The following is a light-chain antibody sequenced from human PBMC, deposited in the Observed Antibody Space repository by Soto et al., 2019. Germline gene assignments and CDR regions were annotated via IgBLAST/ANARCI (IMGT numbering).Light chain of an antibody. CDR3: QQFGSSPLT. CDR1: QSISIY. Sequence: IHMTHSPSSLSASVLYRVTITCRASQSISIYLNWYQQKPGKAPKLLIYKASSLESGVPSRFSGSGSGTDFSLTISRLEPEDFAVYYCQQFGSSPLTFGGGTKVDI. CDR2: KAS. V-gene: IGKV1-39*01. J-gene: IGKJ4*01.